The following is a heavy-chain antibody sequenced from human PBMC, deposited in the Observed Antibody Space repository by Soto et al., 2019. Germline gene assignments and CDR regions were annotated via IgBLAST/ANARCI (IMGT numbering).Heavy chain of an antibody. Sequence: GGSLRLSCAASGFTFSSYAMHWVRQAPGKGLEWVSVISYDGSNKYYADSVKGRFTISRDNSKNTLYLQMNSLRAEDTAVYYCARDYNDFWSGYRLSYYYYYGMDVWGQGTTVTVSS. V-gene: IGHV3-30-3*01. J-gene: IGHJ6*02. CDR1: GFTFSSYA. CDR3: ARDYNDFWSGYRLSYYYYYGMDV. CDR2: ISYDGSNK. D-gene: IGHD3-3*01.